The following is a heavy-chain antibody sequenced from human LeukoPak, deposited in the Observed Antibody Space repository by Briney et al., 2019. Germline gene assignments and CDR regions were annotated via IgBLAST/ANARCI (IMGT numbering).Heavy chain of an antibody. CDR3: ARGSLHSAYGFDY. CDR2: SSSSGSTI. D-gene: IGHD5-12*01. Sequence: GGSLRLSCAASGFTFSTYSMNWVRQAPGKGLEWVSHSSSSGSTIYYAGSVKGRFTIARNNAKNSVYLQMNSLRAEDTAVYYCARGSLHSAYGFDYWGQGTLVTVSS. CDR1: GFTFSTYS. V-gene: IGHV3-48*04. J-gene: IGHJ4*02.